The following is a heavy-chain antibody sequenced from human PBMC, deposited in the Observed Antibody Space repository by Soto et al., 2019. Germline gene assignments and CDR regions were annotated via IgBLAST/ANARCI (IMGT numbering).Heavy chain of an antibody. CDR3: ARGCYSSSRFPARRSNLDY. D-gene: IGHD6-6*01. Sequence: PGGSLRLSCAASGFTFSSYGMHWVRQAPGKGLEWVAVIWYDGSNKYYADSVKGRFTISRDNSKNTLYLQMNSLRAEDTAVSYCARGCYSSSRFPARRSNLDYWGQGTLVTVSS. CDR2: IWYDGSNK. J-gene: IGHJ4*02. V-gene: IGHV3-33*01. CDR1: GFTFSSYG.